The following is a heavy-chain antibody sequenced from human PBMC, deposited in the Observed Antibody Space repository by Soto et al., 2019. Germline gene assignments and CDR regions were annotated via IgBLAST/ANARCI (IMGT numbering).Heavy chain of an antibody. CDR1: GDSVSSNSAA. J-gene: IGHJ6*03. CDR2: TYYRSKWYN. V-gene: IGHV6-1*01. D-gene: IGHD3-9*01. Sequence: SQTLSLTCAISGDSVSSNSAAWNWIRQSPSRGLEWLGRTYYRSKWYNDYAVSVKSRITINPDTSKNQFSLQLNSVTPEDTAVYYCARDQFRYFDDWPVNYYYYMDVWGKGTTVTVSS. CDR3: ARDQFRYFDDWPVNYYYYMDV.